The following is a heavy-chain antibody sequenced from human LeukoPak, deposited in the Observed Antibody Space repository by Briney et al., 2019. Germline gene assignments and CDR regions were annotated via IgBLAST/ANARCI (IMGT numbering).Heavy chain of an antibody. Sequence: SVKVSCKASGGTFSSHAISWVRQAPGQGLEWMGGIISILGTANYAQKFQGRVTITADKSTSTAYMELSSLRSEDTAVYYCAREDSGRGAFDIWGQGTMVTVSS. CDR2: IISILGTA. D-gene: IGHD3-10*01. CDR1: GGTFSSHA. J-gene: IGHJ3*02. CDR3: AREDSGRGAFDI. V-gene: IGHV1-69*10.